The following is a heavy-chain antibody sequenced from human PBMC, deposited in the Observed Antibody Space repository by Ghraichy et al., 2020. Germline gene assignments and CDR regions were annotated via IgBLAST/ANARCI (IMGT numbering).Heavy chain of an antibody. CDR3: AREPKYYYDSSGYYWDY. Sequence: SETLSLTCTVSGGSISSYYWSWIRQPAGKGLEWIGRIYTSGSTNYNPSLKSRVTMSVDTSKNQFSLKLSSVTAADTAVYYCAREPKYYYDSSGYYWDYWGQGTLVTVSS. V-gene: IGHV4-4*07. CDR1: GGSISSYY. D-gene: IGHD3-22*01. CDR2: IYTSGST. J-gene: IGHJ4*02.